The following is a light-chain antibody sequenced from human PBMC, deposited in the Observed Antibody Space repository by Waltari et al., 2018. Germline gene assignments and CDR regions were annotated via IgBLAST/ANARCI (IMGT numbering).Light chain of an antibody. V-gene: IGLV3-19*01. CDR1: GLRSYY. J-gene: IGLJ2*01. CDR2: DKN. CDR3: HSRDASGVGGS. Sequence: SYELTQDPAVSVAMGQTVTITCQGNGLRSYYASWYQQRPGQAPILIMYDKNNRPSGGPDRFSGSNSDNTASLTITGAQAEDEASYYCHSRDASGVGGSFGGGTKLTVL.